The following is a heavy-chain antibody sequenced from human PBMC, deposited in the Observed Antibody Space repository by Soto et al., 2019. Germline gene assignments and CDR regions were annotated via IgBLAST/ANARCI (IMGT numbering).Heavy chain of an antibody. CDR3: TRDRVRGSVVVIAFDY. V-gene: IGHV3-21*01. CDR2: ISSSSSYV. Sequence: EVQLVESGGGLVKPGGSLRLSCAASGFTFGGYSMNWVRQAPGKGLEWVSSISSSSSYVYYADSVKGRFTISRDNAKNSLYLQMNSLRAEDTAVYYCTRDRVRGSVVVIAFDYWGQGALVTVSS. CDR1: GFTFGGYS. J-gene: IGHJ4*02. D-gene: IGHD3-22*01.